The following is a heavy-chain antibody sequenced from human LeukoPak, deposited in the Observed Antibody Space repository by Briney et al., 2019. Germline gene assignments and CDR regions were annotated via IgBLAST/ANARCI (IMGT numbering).Heavy chain of an antibody. V-gene: IGHV3-30*01. CDR2: ISYDGSNK. J-gene: IGHJ6*03. CDR3: AREGLVATIAVMDV. CDR1: GFTFSSYA. D-gene: IGHD5-12*01. Sequence: GGSLRLSCAASGFTFSSYAMPWVRQAPGKGLEWVAVISYDGSNKYYADSVKGRFTISRDNSKNTLYLQMNSLRAEDTAVYYCAREGLVATIAVMDVWGKGTTATVSS.